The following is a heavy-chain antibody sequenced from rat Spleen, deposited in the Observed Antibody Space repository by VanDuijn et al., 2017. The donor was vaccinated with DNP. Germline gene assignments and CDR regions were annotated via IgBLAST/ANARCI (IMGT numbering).Heavy chain of an antibody. CDR3: TSYYSGDFHY. D-gene: IGHD1-1*01. CDR1: GFSLTNYG. Sequence: VQLKESGPVLVQASETLSLTCTVSGFSLTNYGVIWVRQPPGKGLEWMGLMWSGGSTAYNSALKSRLSISRDTSKSQVFLKMNSLQTEDTAIYYCTSYYSGDFHYWGQGVMVTVSS. J-gene: IGHJ2*01. V-gene: IGHV2S63*01. CDR2: MWSGGST.